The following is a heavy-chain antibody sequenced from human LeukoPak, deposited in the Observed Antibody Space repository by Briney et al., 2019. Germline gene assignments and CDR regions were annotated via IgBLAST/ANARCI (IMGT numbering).Heavy chain of an antibody. J-gene: IGHJ3*02. D-gene: IGHD2-15*01. CDR1: GFTFSSYG. CDR2: IWYDGSNK. Sequence: GGSLRLSCAASGFTFSSYGIHWVRQAPGKGLEWVAVIWYDGSNKYYADSVKGRFTISRDNSKNTLYVEMNSLRVEDTAVYYCARGGFSRAARDDALDMWGQGTMVTVSS. V-gene: IGHV3-33*01. CDR3: ARGGFSRAARDDALDM.